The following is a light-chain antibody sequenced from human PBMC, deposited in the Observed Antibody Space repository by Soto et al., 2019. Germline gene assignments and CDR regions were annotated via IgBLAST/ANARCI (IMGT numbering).Light chain of an antibody. Sequence: DVHLTQSPSTLSASVGDRVTITCRASQTHIAYLAWYQQKPGTAPKLLIYDTSSLETGVPSRFSGSRSATHFTLTISRLQPDDFATYYCQYYSDYSWTLGQGPKVDIK. CDR1: QTHIAY. J-gene: IGKJ1*01. V-gene: IGKV1-5*01. CDR3: QYYSDYSWT. CDR2: DTS.